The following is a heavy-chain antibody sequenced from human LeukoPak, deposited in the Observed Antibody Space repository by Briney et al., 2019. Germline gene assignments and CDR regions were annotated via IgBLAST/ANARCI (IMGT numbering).Heavy chain of an antibody. D-gene: IGHD1-26*01. CDR3: ARDGHSGRPDYFDY. Sequence: GGSLRLSCAASGFSFSNYAIHWVRQAPGKGLEWVAFISFDGRNKYYADSVKGRFAISRDNSQNTVYLQMSSLGPEDTAMYYCARDGHSGRPDYFDYWGPGTLVTVSS. CDR2: ISFDGRNK. J-gene: IGHJ4*02. CDR1: GFSFSNYA. V-gene: IGHV3-30*09.